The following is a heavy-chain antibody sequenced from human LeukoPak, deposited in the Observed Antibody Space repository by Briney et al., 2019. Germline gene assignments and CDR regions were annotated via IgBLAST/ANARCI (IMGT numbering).Heavy chain of an antibody. D-gene: IGHD6-13*01. V-gene: IGHV3-11*03. CDR3: ARPAVGRAAAGNRDYYFDY. Sequence: GGSLRLSCAASGFTFSDYYMSWIRQAPGKGLEWVSYISSSSSYTNYADSVKGRFTISRDNAKNSLYLQMNSLRAEDTAVYYCARPAVGRAAAGNRDYYFDYWGQGTLVTVSS. CDR1: GFTFSDYY. J-gene: IGHJ4*02. CDR2: ISSSSSYT.